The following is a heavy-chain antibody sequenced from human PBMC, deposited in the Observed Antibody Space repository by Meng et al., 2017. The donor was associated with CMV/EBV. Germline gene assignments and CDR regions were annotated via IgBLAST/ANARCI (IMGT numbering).Heavy chain of an antibody. CDR3: VRDHNWGPDY. CDR1: GHRFSDHY. CDR2: VYPNSGGT. J-gene: IGHJ4*02. Sequence: QVQVVQPGAGVKSPGASVKVSCQTSGHRFSDHYMHWVRQAPGQGLEWMGWVYPNSGGTHYAQKFQDRVTMTRDTSISTVYMELSRLTSDDTAVYYCVRDHNWGPDYWGQGTLVTVSS. D-gene: IGHD1-1*01. V-gene: IGHV1-2*02.